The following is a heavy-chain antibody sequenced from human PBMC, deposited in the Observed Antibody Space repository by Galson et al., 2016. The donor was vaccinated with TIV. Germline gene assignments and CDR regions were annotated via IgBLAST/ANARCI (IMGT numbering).Heavy chain of an antibody. D-gene: IGHD2-21*01. Sequence: SLRLSCAASGITFSMYALHWVRQAPGKGLEWVAIISYDGSEKDYGDSVKGRFTISRDRSKNALYLQMKSLRVEDTAVYYCARVFESYAFDIWGQGTMVTVSS. V-gene: IGHV3-30*04. CDR2: ISYDGSEK. CDR1: GITFSMYA. J-gene: IGHJ3*02. CDR3: ARVFESYAFDI.